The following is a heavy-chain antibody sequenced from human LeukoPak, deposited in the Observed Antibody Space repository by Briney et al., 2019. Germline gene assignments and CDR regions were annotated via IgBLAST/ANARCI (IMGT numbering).Heavy chain of an antibody. J-gene: IGHJ5*02. CDR3: AREARRRNWFDP. CDR2: IYYSGST. V-gene: IGHV4-59*01. CDR1: GGSISSYY. D-gene: IGHD6-25*01. Sequence: KPSETLSLTCTVSGGSISSYYWSWIRQPPGKGLEWIGYIYYSGSTNYNPSLKSRVTISVDTSKNQFSLKLSSVTAADTAVYYCAREARRRNWFDPWGRGTLVTVSS.